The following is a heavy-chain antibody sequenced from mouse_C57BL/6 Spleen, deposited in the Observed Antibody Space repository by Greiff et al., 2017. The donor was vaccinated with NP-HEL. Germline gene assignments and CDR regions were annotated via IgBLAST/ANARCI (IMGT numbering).Heavy chain of an antibody. Sequence: LVESGAELVKPGASVKLSCKASGYTFTEYTIHWVKQRSGQGLEWIGWFYPGSGSIKYNEKFKDKATLTADKSSSTVYMELSRLTSEDSAVYFCARHEGLRGGNYYAMDYWGQGTSVTVSS. CDR2: FYPGSGSI. J-gene: IGHJ4*01. CDR1: GYTFTEYT. CDR3: ARHEGLRGGNYYAMDY. V-gene: IGHV1-62-2*01. D-gene: IGHD3-2*02.